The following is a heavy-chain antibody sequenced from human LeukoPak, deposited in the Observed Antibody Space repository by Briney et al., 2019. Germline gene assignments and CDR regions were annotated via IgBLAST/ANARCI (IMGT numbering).Heavy chain of an antibody. CDR1: GFTFSSYS. D-gene: IGHD2-2*01. CDR2: ISSSSSYI. Sequence: GGSLRLSCAASGFTFSSYSMNWVRQAPGKGLEWVSFISSSSSYIYYADSVKGRFTISRDNAKNSLYLQMNSLRAEDTAVYYCARYCSSTSCYWPDDAFDIWGQGTMVTVSS. J-gene: IGHJ3*02. CDR3: ARYCSSTSCYWPDDAFDI. V-gene: IGHV3-21*01.